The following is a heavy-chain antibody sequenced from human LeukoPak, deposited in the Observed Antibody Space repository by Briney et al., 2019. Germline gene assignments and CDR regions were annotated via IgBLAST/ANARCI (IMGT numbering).Heavy chain of an antibody. CDR2: VSHSGST. D-gene: IGHD3-10*01. J-gene: IGHJ5*02. CDR1: GGSVSNTNYY. Sequence: PSETLSLTCTVSGGSVSNTNYYWAWIRQPPGKGLEWIGSVSHSGSTYYNPSLKSRVSTSVDTSKNQFSLNPSSVIAADTAVYYCAGKVVRGVICWFDAWGQGTLVTVSS. CDR3: AGKVVRGVICWFDA. V-gene: IGHV4-39*01.